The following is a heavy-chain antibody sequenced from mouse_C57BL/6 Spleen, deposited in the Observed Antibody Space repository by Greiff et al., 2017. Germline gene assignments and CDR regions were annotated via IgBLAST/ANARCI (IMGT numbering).Heavy chain of an antibody. Sequence: EVKLMESGAELVKPGASVKLSCTASGFNIKDYYMHWVKQRTEQGLEWIGRIDPEDGETKYAPKFQGKATITADTSSNTAYLQLSSLTSEDTAVYYCASGLYYYGSRGDWYFDVWGTGTTVTVSS. CDR3: ASGLYYYGSRGDWYFDV. V-gene: IGHV14-2*01. CDR1: GFNIKDYY. CDR2: IDPEDGET. J-gene: IGHJ1*03. D-gene: IGHD1-1*01.